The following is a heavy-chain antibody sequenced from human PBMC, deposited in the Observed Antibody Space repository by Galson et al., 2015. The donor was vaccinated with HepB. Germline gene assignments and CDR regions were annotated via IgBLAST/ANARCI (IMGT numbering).Heavy chain of an antibody. D-gene: IGHD7-27*01. J-gene: IGHJ2*01. Sequence: CAISGDSVSAHSAAWNWIRQSPSRGLEWLGRTCYRSKWYNDYAVSVKSRITINPDTSKNHFSLQLKSVTLEDSAVYYCARERGDWGALEYLDLWGRGTLVTVSS. V-gene: IGHV6-1*01. CDR2: TCYRSKWYN. CDR3: ARERGDWGALEYLDL. CDR1: GDSVSAHSAA.